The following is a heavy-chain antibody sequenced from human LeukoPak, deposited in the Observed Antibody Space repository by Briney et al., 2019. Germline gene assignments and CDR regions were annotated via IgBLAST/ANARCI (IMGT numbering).Heavy chain of an antibody. J-gene: IGHJ4*02. Sequence: SQTLSLTCAISGDSVSSNSAPWNWIRQSPSRGLEWLGRTYYRYKSYNEYAVSVKSRITINPDTSKNQFSLQLNSVTPEDTAVYYCARDRASIVDYWGQGTLVTVPS. CDR2: TYYRYKSYN. CDR3: ARDRASIVDY. D-gene: IGHD1-26*01. V-gene: IGHV6-1*01. CDR1: GDSVSSNSAP.